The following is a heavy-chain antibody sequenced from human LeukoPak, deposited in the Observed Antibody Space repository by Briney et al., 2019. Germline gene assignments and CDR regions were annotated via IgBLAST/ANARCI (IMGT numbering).Heavy chain of an antibody. V-gene: IGHV3-33*01. CDR2: IWYDGSNK. D-gene: IGHD2-15*01. J-gene: IGHJ5*02. CDR1: GFTFSSYG. Sequence: PGGPLRLSCAASGFTFSSYGMHWVRQAPVKGLEWVAVIWYDGSNKYYADSVKGRFTISRDNSKNTLYLQMNSLRAEDTAVYYCARESGGSWPNSFDPWGQGTLVTVSS. CDR3: ARESGGSWPNSFDP.